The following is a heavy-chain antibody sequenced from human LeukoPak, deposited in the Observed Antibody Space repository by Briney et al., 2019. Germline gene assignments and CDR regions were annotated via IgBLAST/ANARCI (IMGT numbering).Heavy chain of an antibody. CDR3: ARQRYYYDSSGYSHYFDY. J-gene: IGHJ4*02. D-gene: IGHD3-22*01. CDR1: GGSISSYY. CDR2: IYTSGST. Sequence: PSETLSLTCTVSGGSISSYYWSWIRQPAGKGLEWIGRIYTSGSTNYNPSLKSRVTISVDTSKNQFSLKLSSVTAADTAVYYCARQRYYYDSSGYSHYFDYWGQGTLVTVSS. V-gene: IGHV4-4*07.